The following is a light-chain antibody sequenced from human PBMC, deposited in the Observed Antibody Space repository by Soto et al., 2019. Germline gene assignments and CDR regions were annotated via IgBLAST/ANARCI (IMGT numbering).Light chain of an antibody. Sequence: EIALTQSPGTLSLSPGERATLSCRASQSVRSSYLAWYQQKPGQAPRLLIYGASSRATGIPDRFSGSGSGTDFTLTICSLGPADFAVYYCQQYGISPSTFGQGTKLEIK. V-gene: IGKV3-20*01. J-gene: IGKJ2*02. CDR3: QQYGISPST. CDR1: QSVRSSY. CDR2: GAS.